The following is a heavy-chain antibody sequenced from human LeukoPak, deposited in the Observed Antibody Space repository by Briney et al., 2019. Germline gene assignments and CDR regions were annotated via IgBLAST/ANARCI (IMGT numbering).Heavy chain of an antibody. J-gene: IGHJ5*02. V-gene: IGHV3-20*04. Sequence: GGSLRLSCAASGFTFDDYGMTWVRQAPGKGLEWVSGINGNNGSTAYADSVKGRFTISRDNAKSSLYLQMNSLRAEDTAFYYCARGASYSGSYYWFDPWGQGTLVTVSS. CDR2: INGNNGST. D-gene: IGHD1-26*01. CDR1: GFTFDDYG. CDR3: ARGASYSGSYYWFDP.